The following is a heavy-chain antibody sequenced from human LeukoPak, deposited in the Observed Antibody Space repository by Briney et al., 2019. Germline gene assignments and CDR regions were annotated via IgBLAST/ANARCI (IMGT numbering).Heavy chain of an antibody. D-gene: IGHD1-26*01. CDR1: GLNFSGSA. J-gene: IGHJ6*02. CDR3: TQWAVVAPMDV. V-gene: IGHV3-73*01. Sequence: QSGGSLRLSCAAHGLNFSGSAVPSVRQASGKGLEWVGRIETKAGRYETSYSESVKGSFSSSRDDSKNTSYLQMNSLKSDDTAVYFWTQWAVVAPMDVWGQGTTVSVSS. CDR2: IETKAGRYET.